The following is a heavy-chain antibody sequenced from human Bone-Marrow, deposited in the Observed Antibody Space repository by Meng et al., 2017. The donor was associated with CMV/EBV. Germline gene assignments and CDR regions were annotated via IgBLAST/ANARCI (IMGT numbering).Heavy chain of an antibody. CDR3: ARGVRIAAAGTRGRFDP. CDR1: GGSITGSNYY. D-gene: IGHD6-13*01. J-gene: IGHJ5*02. V-gene: IGHV4-39*07. CDR2: IFHRGST. Sequence: SETLSLTCTVSGGSITGSNYYWGWIRRPPGKGLEWIGSIFHRGSTYYNPSLKSRATISVDTSKKQFSLRVTSVTAADTAVYYCARGVRIAAAGTRGRFDPWGQGTLVTVSS.